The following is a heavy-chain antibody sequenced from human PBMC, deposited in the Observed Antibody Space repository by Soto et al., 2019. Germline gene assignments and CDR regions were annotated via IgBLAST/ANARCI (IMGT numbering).Heavy chain of an antibody. CDR3: ASEGIAAAGTSYFDY. V-gene: IGHV4-30-2*01. J-gene: IGHJ4*02. CDR2: IYHSGST. CDR1: GGSISSGGYS. D-gene: IGHD6-13*01. Sequence: NPSETLSLTCAVSGGSISSGGYSWSWIRQPPGKGLEWIGYIYHSGSTYYNPSLKSRVTISVDRSKNQFSLKLSSVTAADTAVYYCASEGIAAAGTSYFDYWGQGTLVTVSS.